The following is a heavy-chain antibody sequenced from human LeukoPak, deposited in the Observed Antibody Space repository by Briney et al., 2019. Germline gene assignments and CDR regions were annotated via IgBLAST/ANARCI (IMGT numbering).Heavy chain of an antibody. CDR3: ARAFVVVRGVIGWFDP. CDR2: IYSSGST. D-gene: IGHD3-10*01. V-gene: IGHV4-59*01. J-gene: IGHJ5*02. CDR1: GDSISTYY. Sequence: SETLSLTCTVSGDSISTYYWSWIRQPPGKGLEWIGYIYSSGSTNYNPSLKSRLTISVDTSKNQFSLKLSSVTAADTAVYYCARAFVVVRGVIGWFDPWGQGTLVTVSS.